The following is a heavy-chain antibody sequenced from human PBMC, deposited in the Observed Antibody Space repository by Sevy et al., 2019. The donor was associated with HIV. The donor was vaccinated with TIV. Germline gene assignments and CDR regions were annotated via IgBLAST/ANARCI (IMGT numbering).Heavy chain of an antibody. V-gene: IGHV1-18*01. CDR1: GYNFLHFG. CDR2: IRPHNSDT. D-gene: IGHD2-15*01. J-gene: IGHJ4*02. Sequence: ASVKVSCKPSGYNFLHFGISWLRQAPGQGFEWLGWIRPHNSDTSSAQKFQGRVTVTADTSTSTVYLELRSLKSDDTAIYYCARDQRTGSGLDFWGRGTLVTVS. CDR3: ARDQRTGSGLDF.